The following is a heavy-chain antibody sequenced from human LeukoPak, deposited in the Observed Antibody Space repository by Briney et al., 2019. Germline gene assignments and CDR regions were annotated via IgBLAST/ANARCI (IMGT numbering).Heavy chain of an antibody. J-gene: IGHJ4*02. CDR1: GFTFSNYA. CDR3: AKGRSVVVPAAYLDY. V-gene: IGHV3-23*01. D-gene: IGHD2-2*01. Sequence: PGGSLRLSCAASGFTFSNYAMSWVRQAPGKGLEWVSAISGSGGSTYYADSVKGRFTISRDNSKNTLYLQMNSLRAEDTAVYYCAKGRSVVVPAAYLDYWGQGTLVTVSS. CDR2: ISGSGGST.